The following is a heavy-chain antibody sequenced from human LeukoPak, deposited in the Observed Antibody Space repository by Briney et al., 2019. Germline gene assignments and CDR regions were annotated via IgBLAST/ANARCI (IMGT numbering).Heavy chain of an antibody. D-gene: IGHD6-19*01. CDR3: AADNTRVAGTDYYYYMDV. Sequence: ASVKVSCKVSGYTLTELPMHWVRQAPGKGLEWMGGFDPEDGETIYAQKFQGRVTMTEDTSTDTAYMELSSLRSEDTAVYYCAADNTRVAGTDYYYYMDVWGKGTTVTVSS. CDR1: GYTLTELP. CDR2: FDPEDGET. J-gene: IGHJ6*03. V-gene: IGHV1-24*01.